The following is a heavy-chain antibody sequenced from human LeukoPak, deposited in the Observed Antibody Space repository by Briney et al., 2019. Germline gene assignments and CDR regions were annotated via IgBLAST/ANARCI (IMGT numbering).Heavy chain of an antibody. CDR3: ARAVVVVVAATKWFDP. Sequence: SETLSLTSTVSGGSISGYYWSWIRQPPGKGLEWIGSIYYSGSTYYNPSLKSRVTISVDTSKNQFSLKLSSVTAADTAVYYCARAVVVVVAATKWFDPWGQGTLVTVSS. D-gene: IGHD2-15*01. J-gene: IGHJ5*02. CDR1: GGSISGYY. CDR2: IYYSGST. V-gene: IGHV4-39*07.